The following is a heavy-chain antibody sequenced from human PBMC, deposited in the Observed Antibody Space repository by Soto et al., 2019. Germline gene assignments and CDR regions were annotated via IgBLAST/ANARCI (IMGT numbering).Heavy chain of an antibody. CDR1: GFTFDDYA. D-gene: IGHD2-15*01. Sequence: EVQLVESGGGLVQPGRSLRLSCAASGFTFDDYAMHWVRQAPGKGLEWVSGISWNSGSIGYADSVKGRFTISRDNAKNSLYLQMNSLRAEDTALYYCATDPGESVVAANVYFDYWGQGTLVTVSS. V-gene: IGHV3-9*01. J-gene: IGHJ4*02. CDR2: ISWNSGSI. CDR3: ATDPGESVVAANVYFDY.